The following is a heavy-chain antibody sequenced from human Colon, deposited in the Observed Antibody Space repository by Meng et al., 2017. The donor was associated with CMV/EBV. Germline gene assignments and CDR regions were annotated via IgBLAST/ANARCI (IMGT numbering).Heavy chain of an antibody. CDR1: GFTFSDYY. CDR2: ISSSGSLK. Sequence: GESLKISCEVSGFTFSDYYMSWVRQAPGKGLEWISYISSSGSLKYYADSMKGRFTISRDNAKNSLFLLMNSLRAEDTALYYCVRDRPRYCENSGCPSGEYWGQGTLVTVSS. D-gene: IGHD3-10*01. V-gene: IGHV3-11*01. J-gene: IGHJ4*02. CDR3: VRDRPRYCENSGCPSGEY.